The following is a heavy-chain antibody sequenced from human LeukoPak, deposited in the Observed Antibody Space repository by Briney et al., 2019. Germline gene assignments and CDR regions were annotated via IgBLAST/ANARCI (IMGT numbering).Heavy chain of an antibody. V-gene: IGHV4-61*02. CDR2: IYATGNT. Sequence: SETLSLTCSVSGGSMRSDSSFWSWIRQPAGKGLEWIGRIYATGNTNYNPSLERRVTLSVDTSKNQFSLELTSVTAADTAVYYCARELGSDYGGYSPWGQGTLVTVSS. J-gene: IGHJ5*02. CDR3: ARELGSDYGGYSP. D-gene: IGHD4-23*01. CDR1: GGSMRSDSSF.